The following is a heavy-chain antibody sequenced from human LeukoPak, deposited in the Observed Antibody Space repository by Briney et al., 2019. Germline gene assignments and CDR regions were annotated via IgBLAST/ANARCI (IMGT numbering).Heavy chain of an antibody. CDR3: ARWGPDYYGSGSRGLDY. J-gene: IGHJ4*02. D-gene: IGHD3-10*01. Sequence: PGGSLRLSCAASGFTFSSYSMNWVRQAPGKGLEWVSYISSSSSTIYYADSVKGRFTISRDNAKNSLYLQMNSLRAEDTAVYYCARWGPDYYGSGSRGLDYWGQGTLVTVSS. V-gene: IGHV3-48*01. CDR2: ISSSSSTI. CDR1: GFTFSSYS.